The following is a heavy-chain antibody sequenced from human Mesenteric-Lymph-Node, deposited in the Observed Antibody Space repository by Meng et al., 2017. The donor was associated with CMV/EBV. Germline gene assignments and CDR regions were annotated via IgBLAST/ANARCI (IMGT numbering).Heavy chain of an antibody. D-gene: IGHD3-3*01. V-gene: IGHV1-2*02. J-gene: IGHJ4*02. CDR2: INPNSGGT. CDR3: ARALGDDFWSGYYYYFDY. CDR1: GYTFTDYY. Sequence: ASVKVSCKSSGYTFTDYYIHWVRQAPGQGLEWMGWINPNSGGTNYAQKFQGRVTMTRDTSISTAYMELSRLRSDDTAVYYCARALGDDFWSGYYYYFDYWGQGTLVTVSS.